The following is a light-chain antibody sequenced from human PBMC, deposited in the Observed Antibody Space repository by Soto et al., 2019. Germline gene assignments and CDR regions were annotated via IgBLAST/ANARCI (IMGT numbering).Light chain of an antibody. CDR3: QQSYSTPWT. Sequence: DIPMTQSPSSLSASVGDRVAITCRASQNIGSYVNWYQQKPGMAPKLLISDASNLQSGAPSRFSGTVSGTEFTLTIRSLQPGDFAIYFCQQSYSTPWTFGQGTRV. J-gene: IGKJ1*01. CDR2: DAS. CDR1: QNIGSY. V-gene: IGKV1-39*01.